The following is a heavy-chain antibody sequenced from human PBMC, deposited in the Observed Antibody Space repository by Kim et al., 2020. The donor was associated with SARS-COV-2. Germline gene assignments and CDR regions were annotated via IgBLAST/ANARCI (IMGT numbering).Heavy chain of an antibody. Sequence: YADSVKGRFTTSRERSKNTLYLQMNSLRAEDTAVYYCARHLVAAPSPFDYWGQGTLVTVSS. J-gene: IGHJ4*02. V-gene: IGHV3-23*01. D-gene: IGHD1-26*01. CDR3: ARHLVAAPSPFDY.